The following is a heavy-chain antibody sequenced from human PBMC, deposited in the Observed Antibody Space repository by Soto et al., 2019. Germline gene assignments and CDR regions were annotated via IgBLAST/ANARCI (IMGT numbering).Heavy chain of an antibody. V-gene: IGHV1-18*01. D-gene: IGHD6-19*01. CDR3: ARDLAVAGTIDYYYGMDL. J-gene: IGHJ6*02. Sequence: ASVKVSCKASGYTFTSYGISWVRQAPGQGLEWMGWISAYNGNTNYAQKLQGRVTMTTDTSTSTAYMELRSLRSDDTAVYYCARDLAVAGTIDYYYGMDLWGQGTTVTVSS. CDR1: GYTFTSYG. CDR2: ISAYNGNT.